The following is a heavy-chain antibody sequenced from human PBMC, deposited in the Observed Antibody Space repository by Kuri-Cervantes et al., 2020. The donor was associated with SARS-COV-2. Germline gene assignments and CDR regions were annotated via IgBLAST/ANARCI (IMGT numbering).Heavy chain of an antibody. CDR3: SRVSRPYYFDY. CDR1: GGSISSYY. Sequence: SETLSLTCTVSGGSISSYYWSWIRQPAGKGLEWIGRIYTSGRPNYNPPRKSRVTMSVDTSKNQFSLKLSSVTAADTAVYYCSRVSRPYYFDYWGQGTLVTVSS. CDR2: IYTSGRP. J-gene: IGHJ4*02. V-gene: IGHV4-4*07.